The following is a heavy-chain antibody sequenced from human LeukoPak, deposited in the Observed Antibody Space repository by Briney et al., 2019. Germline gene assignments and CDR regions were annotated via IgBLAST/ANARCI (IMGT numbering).Heavy chain of an antibody. CDR3: ARAGYSSSEGY. Sequence: GGSLRLSCAASGFSFSSNSMNWVRQAPGKGLEWVSYISGSSSTIYYADSVKGRFTISRDNAKNSLYLQMNSLRAEDTAVYYCARAGYSSSEGYWGQGTLITVSS. J-gene: IGHJ4*02. CDR2: ISGSSSTI. D-gene: IGHD6-13*01. CDR1: GFSFSSNS. V-gene: IGHV3-48*01.